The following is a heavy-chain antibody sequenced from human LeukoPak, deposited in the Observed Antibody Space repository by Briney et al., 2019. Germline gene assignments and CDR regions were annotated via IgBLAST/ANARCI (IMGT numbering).Heavy chain of an antibody. D-gene: IGHD3-22*01. CDR3: ARDSLYYYDSSGYANNWYFDL. CDR1: GFTFSSYA. Sequence: GGSLRLSCAASGFTFSSYAMHWVRQAPGKGLEWVAVISNDGSNKYYADSVKGRFTISRDNSKNTLYLQMNSLRAEDTAVYYCARDSLYYYDSSGYANNWYFDLWGRGTLVTVSS. V-gene: IGHV3-30-3*01. J-gene: IGHJ2*01. CDR2: ISNDGSNK.